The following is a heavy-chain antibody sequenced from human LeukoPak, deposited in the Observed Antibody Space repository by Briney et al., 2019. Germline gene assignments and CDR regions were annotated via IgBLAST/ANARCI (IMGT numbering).Heavy chain of an antibody. CDR3: ARASYSYDINGWVPFDY. Sequence: PSETLSLTCTVSGGSISSGSYYWSSIRQPAGKGLERIGRIYTRGSTNYNPSLKSRVTISGDTSKNQFSLKLSSVTAADTAVYYCARASYSYDINGWVPFDYWGQGTLVTVSS. CDR2: IYTRGST. D-gene: IGHD3-22*01. CDR1: GGSISSGSYY. V-gene: IGHV4-61*02. J-gene: IGHJ4*02.